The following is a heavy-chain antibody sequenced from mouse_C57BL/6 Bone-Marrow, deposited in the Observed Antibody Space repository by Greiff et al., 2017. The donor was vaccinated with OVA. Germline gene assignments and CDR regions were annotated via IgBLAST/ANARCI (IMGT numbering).Heavy chain of an antibody. J-gene: IGHJ4*01. CDR3: ARGNGYYEAMDY. CDR2: INSDGGST. V-gene: IGHV5-2*01. Sequence: DVKLVESGGGLVQPGESLKLSCESNEYEFPSHDMSWVRKTPEKRLELVAAINSDGGSTYYPDTMERRFIISRDNTKKTLYLQMSSLRSEDTALYYCARGNGYYEAMDYWGQGTSVTVSS. D-gene: IGHD2-3*01. CDR1: EYEFPSHD.